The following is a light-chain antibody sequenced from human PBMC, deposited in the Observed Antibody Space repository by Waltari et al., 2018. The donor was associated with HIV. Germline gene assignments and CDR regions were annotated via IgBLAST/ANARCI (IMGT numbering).Light chain of an antibody. CDR3: SSYTSSISLV. CDR2: DVT. Sequence: QSALTQPTSVSGSPGQSITISCTGTNNDVGTYNYVSWYQQHPGKAPKLMIYDVTDRPSGVSDRFSGSKSGNTASLTISGLQAEDEADYYLSSYTSSISLVFGGGTKVTVL. J-gene: IGLJ3*02. V-gene: IGLV2-14*03. CDR1: NNDVGTYNY.